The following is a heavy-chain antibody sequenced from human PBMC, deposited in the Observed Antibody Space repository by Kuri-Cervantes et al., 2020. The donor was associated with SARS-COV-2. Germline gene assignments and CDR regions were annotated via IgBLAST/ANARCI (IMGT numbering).Heavy chain of an antibody. D-gene: IGHD2-2*01. Sequence: GESLKISCAASGFTFTDHYMDWGRQAPGKGLEWVARITNNPGSYTTDYAASERGRFTFSRDDSKRSLYLQMNSLKIEDTTVYYCARDTSTALDYWGRGTLVTVSS. V-gene: IGHV3-72*01. CDR3: ARDTSTALDY. CDR2: ITNNPGSYTT. CDR1: GFTFTDHY. J-gene: IGHJ4*02.